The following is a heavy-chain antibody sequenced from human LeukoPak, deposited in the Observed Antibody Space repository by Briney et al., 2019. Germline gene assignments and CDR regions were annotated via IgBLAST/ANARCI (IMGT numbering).Heavy chain of an antibody. Sequence: ASVKVSCKSSGYTFTRYDINWVRQATGQGLEWMGWMNPNSGNTGYAQKFQGRVTMTRNTSISTAYMELSSLRSEDTAVYYCARGERRTQKIDPWGQGTLVTVSS. CDR1: GYTFTRYD. V-gene: IGHV1-8*01. D-gene: IGHD1-1*01. J-gene: IGHJ5*02. CDR3: ARGERRTQKIDP. CDR2: MNPNSGNT.